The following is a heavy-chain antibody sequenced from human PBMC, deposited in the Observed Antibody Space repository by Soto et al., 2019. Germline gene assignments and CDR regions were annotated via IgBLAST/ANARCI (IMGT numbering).Heavy chain of an antibody. V-gene: IGHV4-39*01. CDR2: IYYSGST. D-gene: IGHD3-10*01. CDR3: ATQTFGSNACFDT. Sequence: SETLSLTCTVSGGSISSSSYYWGWIRQPPGKGLEWIGSIYYSGSTYYNPSLKSRVTISVDTSKNQFSLKLSSVTAADTAVYYCATQTFGSNACFDTWGKGALVTVSS. J-gene: IGHJ5*02. CDR1: GGSISSSSYY.